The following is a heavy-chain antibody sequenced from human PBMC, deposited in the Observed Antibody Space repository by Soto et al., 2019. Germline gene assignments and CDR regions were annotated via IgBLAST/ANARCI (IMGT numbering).Heavy chain of an antibody. CDR3: VRGVVVVVGSTAENFDH. D-gene: IGHD2-15*01. V-gene: IGHV3-48*02. Sequence: GESLRLSCVTSGFTFTKYSMNWVRQAPGKGLEWVSYISYSGETKYYADSLKGRYAISRDDAKNSVYLQMNSLGDEDTAFYYCVRGVVVVVGSTAENFDHWGQGTLVTVPQ. J-gene: IGHJ4*02. CDR1: GFTFTKYS. CDR2: ISYSGETK.